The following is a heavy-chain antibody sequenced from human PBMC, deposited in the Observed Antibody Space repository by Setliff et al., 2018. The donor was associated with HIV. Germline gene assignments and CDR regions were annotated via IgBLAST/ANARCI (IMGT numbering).Heavy chain of an antibody. CDR2: LHLSGDT. Sequence: SETLSLTCSVSGGSITSGGHYWSWIRQPAGKGLEWIGRLHLSGDTNYNPSLKSRVTMSIDTSKNQFSLKLSSVTAADTAVYYCARDNSYYYGSGSHYWYGMDVWGQGTTVTVSS. D-gene: IGHD3-10*01. V-gene: IGHV4-61*02. CDR1: GGSITSGGHY. J-gene: IGHJ6*01. CDR3: ARDNSYYYGSGSHYWYGMDV.